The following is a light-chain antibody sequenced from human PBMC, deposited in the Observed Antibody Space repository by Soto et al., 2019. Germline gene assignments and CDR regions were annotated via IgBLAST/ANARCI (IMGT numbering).Light chain of an antibody. CDR3: QQYGSSPIT. CDR1: QSVSSSY. V-gene: IGKV3-20*01. Sequence: EIVLTQSPGTLSLSPGERATLSCRASQSVSSSYLAWYQQKPGQAPRLLIYGASSRATGIPARFRGSGSGTDVTLTISRLEPEDFAVYYCQQYGSSPITFGQGTRPEIK. J-gene: IGKJ5*01. CDR2: GAS.